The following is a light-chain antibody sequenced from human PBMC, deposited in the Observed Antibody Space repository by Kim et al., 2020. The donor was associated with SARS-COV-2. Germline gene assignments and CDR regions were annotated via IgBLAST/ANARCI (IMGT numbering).Light chain of an antibody. CDR2: GRN. J-gene: IGLJ2*01. CDR1: SLRSYY. CDR3: QSRDSGGKVL. V-gene: IGLV3-19*01. Sequence: SSELTQDPVVSVALGQTVTITCQGDSLRSYYATWYQQKPRQAPVLVIYGRNSRPSWIPDRFSGSASGNTASLTISGTQAEDEADFYCQSRDSGGKVLFGGGTQLTVL.